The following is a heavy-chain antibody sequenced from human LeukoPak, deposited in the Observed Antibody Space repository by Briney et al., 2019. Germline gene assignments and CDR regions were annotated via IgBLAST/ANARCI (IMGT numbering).Heavy chain of an antibody. CDR3: ARVPFADYYDSSGYYDY. V-gene: IGHV1-8*03. CDR2: MNPNSGNT. Sequence: ASVKVSCKASGYTFTSYGISWVRQATGQGLEWMGWMNPNSGNTGYAQKFQGRVTITRNTSISTAYMELSSLRSEDTAVYYCARVPFADYYDSSGYYDYWGQGTLVTVSS. D-gene: IGHD3-22*01. J-gene: IGHJ4*02. CDR1: GYTFTSYG.